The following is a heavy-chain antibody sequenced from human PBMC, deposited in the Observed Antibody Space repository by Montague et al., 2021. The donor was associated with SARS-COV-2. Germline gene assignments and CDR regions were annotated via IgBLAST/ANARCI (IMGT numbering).Heavy chain of an antibody. CDR3: ALYYYESPAYYMNVY. CDR2: XDWDDEK. CDR1: GFSLSTRGMR. D-gene: IGHD3-22*01. J-gene: IGHJ4*02. V-gene: IGHV2-70*04. Sequence: PALVKPTQTLTLTCTFSGFSLSTRGMRVSWIRQPPGKALEWLARXDWDDEKFYSTSLKTRLSISKDTSKNQVVLTMTNMDRVDTATYYCALYYYESPAYYMNVYWGQGTLVTVSS.